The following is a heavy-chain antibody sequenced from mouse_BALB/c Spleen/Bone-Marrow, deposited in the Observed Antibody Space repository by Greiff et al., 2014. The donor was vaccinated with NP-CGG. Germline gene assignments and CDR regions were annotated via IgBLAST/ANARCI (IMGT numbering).Heavy chain of an antibody. D-gene: IGHD2-1*01. J-gene: IGHJ3*01. CDR3: AKNYGIYVWFAN. CDR1: GYTFSRYW. V-gene: IGHV1-9*01. CDR2: ILPGGGST. Sequence: VLLVESGAELMKPGASVKISCKATGYTFSRYWIEWVKQRPGHGLGWIGEILPGGGSTNYNEKFKGKATLTADTSSNTAYMQLSSLTSDDSAVYYCAKNYGIYVWFANWGQGTLVTVSA.